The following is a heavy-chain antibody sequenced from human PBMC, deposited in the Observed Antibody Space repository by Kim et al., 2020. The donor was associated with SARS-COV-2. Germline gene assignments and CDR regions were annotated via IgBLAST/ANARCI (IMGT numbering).Heavy chain of an antibody. CDR1: GFTVSKND. CDR2: IYSAGST. CDR3: ARVKSYYMDV. Sequence: GGSLRLSCVASGFTVSKNDMSWVRQAPGKGLEWVSTIYSAGSTYYTDSVKGRFIIARDNSKDMVSLQLNSLRGEDTAVYYCARVKSYYMDVWGKGTRVTVSS. J-gene: IGHJ6*03. V-gene: IGHV3-66*01.